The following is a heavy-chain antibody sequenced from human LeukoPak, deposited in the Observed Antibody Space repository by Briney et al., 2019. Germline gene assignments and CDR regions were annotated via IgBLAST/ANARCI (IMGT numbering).Heavy chain of an antibody. CDR2: IKQDGSEK. D-gene: IGHD1-26*01. J-gene: IGHJ3*02. V-gene: IGHV3-7*01. CDR1: GFTFSSYW. Sequence: PGGSLRLSCAASGFTFSSYWMSLVRQAPGKGLEWVANIKQDGSEKYYVDSAKGRFTISRDNAKNSLYLQMNSLRAEDTAVYYCAREQWELPRAFDIWGQGTMVTVSS. CDR3: AREQWELPRAFDI.